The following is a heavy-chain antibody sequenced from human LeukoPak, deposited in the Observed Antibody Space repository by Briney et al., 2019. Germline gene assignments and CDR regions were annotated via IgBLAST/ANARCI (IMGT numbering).Heavy chain of an antibody. D-gene: IGHD1-1*01. CDR3: VEIPSVTGGDC. J-gene: IGHJ4*02. CDR1: GFTFSAYA. V-gene: IGHV3-64D*09. CDR2: ISSNGGSS. Sequence: PGGSLRLSCSASGFTFSAYAMYWVRQAPGKGLEYVSGISSNGGSSFYADSVKGRFTISRDNSKNTLYLQMSSLRAEDTAVYYCVEIPSVTGGDCWGQGTRLTVSS.